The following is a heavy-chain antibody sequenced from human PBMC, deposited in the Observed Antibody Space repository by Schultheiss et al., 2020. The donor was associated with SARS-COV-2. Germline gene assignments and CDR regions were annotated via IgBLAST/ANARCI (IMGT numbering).Heavy chain of an antibody. J-gene: IGHJ4*02. CDR1: GFTFSSYG. CDR3: AKDVQAGKGSYNFDY. V-gene: IGHV3-30*18. CDR2: ISYDGSNK. Sequence: GGSLRLSCAASGFTFSSYGMHWVRQAPGKGLEWVAVISYDGSNKYYADSVKGRFTISRDNSKNTLYLQMNSLRAEDTAVYYCAKDVQAGKGSYNFDYWGQGTLVTVSS. D-gene: IGHD6-19*01.